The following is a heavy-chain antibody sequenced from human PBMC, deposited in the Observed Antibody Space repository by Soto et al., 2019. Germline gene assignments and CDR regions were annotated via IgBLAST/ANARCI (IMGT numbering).Heavy chain of an antibody. CDR1: GYTFTRHG. CDR2: ISAYNDNT. J-gene: IGHJ4*02. Sequence: GASVKVSCKASGYTFTRHGISWVRQAPGQGLEWMGWISAYNDNTNYAPNLQGRVTMTTDTSTSTTYMELRSLRSDDTAVYYCARERERDCTGGTCYSDDWGLGTLVTVTS. V-gene: IGHV1-18*01. D-gene: IGHD2-8*02. CDR3: ARERERDCTGGTCYSDD.